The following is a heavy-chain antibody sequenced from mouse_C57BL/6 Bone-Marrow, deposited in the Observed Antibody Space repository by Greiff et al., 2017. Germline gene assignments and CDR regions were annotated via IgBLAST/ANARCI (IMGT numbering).Heavy chain of an antibody. D-gene: IGHD2-1*01. Sequence: EVQLQQSGPELVKPGASVKIPCKASGYTFTDYNMDWVKQSHGKSLEWIGDINPNNGGTIYNQKFKGKATLTVDKSSSTAYMALRSLTSEDTAVYYCAREGIYYGNSYWYFDVWGTGTTVTVSS. CDR1: GYTFTDYN. V-gene: IGHV1-18*01. J-gene: IGHJ1*03. CDR3: AREGIYYGNSYWYFDV. CDR2: INPNNGGT.